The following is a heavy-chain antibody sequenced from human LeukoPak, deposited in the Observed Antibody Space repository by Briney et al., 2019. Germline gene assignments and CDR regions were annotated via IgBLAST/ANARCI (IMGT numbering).Heavy chain of an antibody. V-gene: IGHV4-59*01. CDR1: GGSIRDYY. CDR2: IYSSGIT. Sequence: SETLSLTCTVSGGSIRDYYWNWIRQPPGKGLEWIGCIYSSGITSYNPSLKSRLIISVDPSNNHFSLKLTSVTAADTAVYYCAQGGLAPAGNWFDPWGQGTLVTVSS. D-gene: IGHD6-13*01. J-gene: IGHJ5*02. CDR3: AQGGLAPAGNWFDP.